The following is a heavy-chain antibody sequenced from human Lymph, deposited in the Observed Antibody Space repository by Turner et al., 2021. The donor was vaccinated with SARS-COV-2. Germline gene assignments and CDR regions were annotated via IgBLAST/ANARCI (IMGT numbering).Heavy chain of an antibody. CDR2: MNTNSGNT. J-gene: IGHJ5*02. Sequence: QVQLVQSGVEVKKFGASVLLSCVASGYTFTNYDINWVRQATGQGLEWMGRMNTNSGNTGYAEKFQGRVTMTRNASISTTYMELSSLRSEDEAVYYCARAAQLTVWFDPWGQGTLVTVSS. CDR3: ARAAQLTVWFDP. D-gene: IGHD3-9*01. CDR1: GYTFTNYD. V-gene: IGHV1-8*01.